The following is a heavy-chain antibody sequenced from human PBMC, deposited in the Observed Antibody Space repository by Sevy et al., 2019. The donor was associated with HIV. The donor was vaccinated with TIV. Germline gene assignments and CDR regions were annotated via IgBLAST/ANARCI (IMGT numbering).Heavy chain of an antibody. CDR3: VRANEVGASILDA. J-gene: IGHJ5*02. D-gene: IGHD1-26*01. Sequence: EGSLRLSCVASGFNFRNVWMSWVLQAPGKALECVADIKQDGSEAYYVDSVKGRFTISRDNAKNSLYLQMNSLRDEDTAMYFCVRANEVGASILDAWGQGTPVTVSS. V-gene: IGHV3-7*03. CDR1: GFNFRNVW. CDR2: IKQDGSEA.